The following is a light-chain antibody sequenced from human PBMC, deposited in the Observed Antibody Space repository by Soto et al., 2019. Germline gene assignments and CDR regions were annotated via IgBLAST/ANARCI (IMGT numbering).Light chain of an antibody. J-gene: IGLJ2*01. CDR3: SSYTSSSTHVV. CDR2: EVS. CDR1: SSDVGSYNR. V-gene: IGLV2-18*02. Sequence: QSVLTQPPSVSGSPGQSVTISCTGTSSDVGSYNRVSWYQQPPGTAPKLMIYEVSNRPSGVPGRFSGSKSGNTASLTISGLQAEDEADYYCSSYTSSSTHVVFGGGTKVTVL.